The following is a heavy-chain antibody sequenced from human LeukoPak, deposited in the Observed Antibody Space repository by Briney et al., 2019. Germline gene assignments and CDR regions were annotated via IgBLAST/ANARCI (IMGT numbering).Heavy chain of an antibody. D-gene: IGHD3-10*01. Sequence: SETLTLTCTVSGGSISNYYWSWIRQSPEKGLEWIGYVYYSGTTNYNPSLKSRVTISVDTSKNQFSLKLNSVTAADTAVYYCARDRGLWFGELLDYWGPGTLVTVSS. J-gene: IGHJ4*02. CDR3: ARDRGLWFGELLDY. CDR1: GGSISNYY. V-gene: IGHV4-59*01. CDR2: VYYSGTT.